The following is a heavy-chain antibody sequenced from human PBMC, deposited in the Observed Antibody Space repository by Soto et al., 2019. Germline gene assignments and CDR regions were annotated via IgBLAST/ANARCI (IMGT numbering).Heavy chain of an antibody. D-gene: IGHD2-21*02. Sequence: VGSLSLSWASSGCTFSYYYMILIRQAPGKGLEWASYISSSGSTIYYADSVKGRFTISRDNAKNSLYLQMNSLRAEDTAVYYCARDEAYCGGDCYSAIGLFDYWGQGTLVTVSS. CDR1: GCTFSYYY. J-gene: IGHJ4*02. CDR3: ARDEAYCGGDCYSAIGLFDY. CDR2: ISSSGSTI. V-gene: IGHV3-11*01.